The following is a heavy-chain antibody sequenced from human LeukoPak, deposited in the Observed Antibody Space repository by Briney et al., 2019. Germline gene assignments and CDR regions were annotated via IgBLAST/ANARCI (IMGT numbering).Heavy chain of an antibody. J-gene: IGHJ4*02. CDR1: GFTFSSYS. CDR3: ASPMTTVDY. Sequence: GGSLRLSCAASGFTFSSYSMNWVRQAPGKGLEWVSSISSSGAYIFYADSVKGRFTISRDNAKNSLYLQMNSLRAEDTAVYYCASPMTTVDYWGQGTLVTVSS. CDR2: ISSSGAYI. V-gene: IGHV3-21*01. D-gene: IGHD4-17*01.